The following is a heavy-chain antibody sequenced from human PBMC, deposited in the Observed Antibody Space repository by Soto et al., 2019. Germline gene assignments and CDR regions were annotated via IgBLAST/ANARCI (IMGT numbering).Heavy chain of an antibody. CDR3: AKTRGTGWYVDY. J-gene: IGHJ4*02. Sequence: EVRLLESGGRLVQPGGSLRLSCAASGFTFSNYAMSWVRQAPGKELEWVSSISGGGTTTYFADSVKGRFTISRDSSKDTLFLHMNSLRAEDTALYYCAKTRGTGWYVDYWGQGTLVTVSS. V-gene: IGHV3-23*01. CDR1: GFTFSNYA. D-gene: IGHD1-20*01. CDR2: ISGGGTTT.